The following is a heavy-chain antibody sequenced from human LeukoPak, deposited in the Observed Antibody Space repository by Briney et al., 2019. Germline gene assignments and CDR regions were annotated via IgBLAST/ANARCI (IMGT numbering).Heavy chain of an antibody. Sequence: PSETLSLTCAAYGGSFSGYYWNWIRQPPGKGLEWIGEINHSGSTNYNPSLKSRVTISVDTSKNQFSLKLSSVTAADTAVYYCARGLSMVVYGASGYFQHWGQGTLVTVSS. CDR1: GGSFSGYY. J-gene: IGHJ1*01. CDR2: INHSGST. V-gene: IGHV4-34*01. CDR3: ARGLSMVVYGASGYFQH. D-gene: IGHD2-8*02.